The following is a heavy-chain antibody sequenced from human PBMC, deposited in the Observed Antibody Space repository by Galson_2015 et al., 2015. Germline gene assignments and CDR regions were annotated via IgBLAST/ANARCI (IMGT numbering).Heavy chain of an antibody. Sequence: SLRLSCAASGFTFSDYYMSWIRQAPGKGLEWVSYISSGSSYTNYADSVKGRFTISRDNAKNSLYLQMNSLRAEDTAVYYCARVSGYSSPVDYWGQGTLVTVSS. CDR3: ARVSGYSSPVDY. CDR2: ISSGSSYT. D-gene: IGHD6-19*01. V-gene: IGHV3-11*05. J-gene: IGHJ4*02. CDR1: GFTFSDYY.